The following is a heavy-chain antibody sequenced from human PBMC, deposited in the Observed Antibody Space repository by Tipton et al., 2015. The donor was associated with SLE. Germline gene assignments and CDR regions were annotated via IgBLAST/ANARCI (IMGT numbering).Heavy chain of an antibody. J-gene: IGHJ1*01. V-gene: IGHV3-66*02. CDR2: LYSGGCT. D-gene: IGHD1-1*01. Sequence: GSLRLSCTVAGGSITSYYWSWVRQAPGKGLDWVSVLYSGGCTYYADSVKGRFTISRDSTKNTLYLQMNSLRVEDTAVYYCARVSVAGTCGGDFQVRGQGSLVTVAS. CDR1: GGSITSYY. CDR3: ARVSVAGTCGGDFQV.